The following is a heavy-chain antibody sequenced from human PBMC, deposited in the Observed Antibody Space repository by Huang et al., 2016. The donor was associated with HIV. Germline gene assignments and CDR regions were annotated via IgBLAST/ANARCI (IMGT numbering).Heavy chain of an antibody. CDR2: IIAGGGST. CDR1: GNTFTSFH. V-gene: IGHV1-46*03. J-gene: IGHJ3*02. Sequence: QVHLVQSGAEVREPGASVKVSCRPSGNTFTSFHVHWVRQAPGQGLEWMGIIIAGGGSTTYAEKFQGRISMTRDRSTGTIFLELRSLRSEDTAMYYCARVQPPHGRNPLDIWGQGTLITVSS. CDR3: ARVQPPHGRNPLDI.